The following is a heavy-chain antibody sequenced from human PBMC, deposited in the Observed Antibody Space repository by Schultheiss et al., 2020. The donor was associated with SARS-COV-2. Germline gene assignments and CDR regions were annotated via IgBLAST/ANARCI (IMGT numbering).Heavy chain of an antibody. CDR3: VKDIGSGGFDS. CDR2: ISANGGDT. CDR1: GFTFDDYA. J-gene: IGHJ4*02. D-gene: IGHD3-10*01. Sequence: GGSLRLSCAVSGFTFDDYAMHWVRQAPGKGLEWVSLISANGGDTYYADSVRGRFTISRDNSKNSLYLQMSSLRSDDTALYYCVKDIGSGGFDSWGQGTLVTVSS. V-gene: IGHV3-43*02.